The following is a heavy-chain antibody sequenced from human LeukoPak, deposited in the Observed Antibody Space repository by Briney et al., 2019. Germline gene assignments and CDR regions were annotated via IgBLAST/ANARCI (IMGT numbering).Heavy chain of an antibody. CDR3: ASNTRDKALPS. Sequence: GGSLRLSCAASGFTFSSYSMNCVRQAPGKGLEWVSSISSSSSYIYYADSVKGRFTISRDNAKNSLYLQMNSLRAEDTAVYYCASNTRDKALPSWGQGTLVTVSS. CDR1: GFTFSSYS. V-gene: IGHV3-21*01. CDR2: ISSSSSYI. D-gene: IGHD5-18*01. J-gene: IGHJ4*02.